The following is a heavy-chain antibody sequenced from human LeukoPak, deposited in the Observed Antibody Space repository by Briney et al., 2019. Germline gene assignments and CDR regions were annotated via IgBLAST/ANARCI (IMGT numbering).Heavy chain of an antibody. Sequence: SETLSLTCTVSGGSISSYYWSWIRQPPGKGLEWIGYIYHSGSTNYNPSLKSRVTISVDTSKDQFSLKLSSVTAADTAVYYCARASVRCYSTSCYAGWFDPWGQGTLVTVSS. CDR1: GGSISSYY. J-gene: IGHJ5*02. D-gene: IGHD2-2*01. CDR3: ARASVRCYSTSCYAGWFDP. CDR2: IYHSGST. V-gene: IGHV4-59*01.